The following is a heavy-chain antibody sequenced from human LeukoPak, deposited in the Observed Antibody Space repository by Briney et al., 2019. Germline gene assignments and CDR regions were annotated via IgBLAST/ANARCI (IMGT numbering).Heavy chain of an antibody. CDR2: INHSGST. Sequence: SETLSLTCAVYGGSFSGYYWSWIRQPPGKGLEWIGEINHSGSTNYNPSLKSRVTISVDTSKNQFSLKLSSVTAADTAVYYCARVGGFGEPGGIAVAGTPHYYYYMDVWGKGTTVTVSS. V-gene: IGHV4-34*01. CDR3: ARVGGFGEPGGIAVAGTPHYYYYMDV. CDR1: GGSFSGYY. D-gene: IGHD6-19*01. J-gene: IGHJ6*03.